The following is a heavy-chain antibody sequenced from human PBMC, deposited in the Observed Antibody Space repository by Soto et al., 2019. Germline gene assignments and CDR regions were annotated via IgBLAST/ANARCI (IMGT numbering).Heavy chain of an antibody. V-gene: IGHV3-23*01. J-gene: IGHJ5*02. CDR3: AKDSLVAGKRWFDP. Sequence: GGSLRLSCAASGFTFSSYSMSWVRQAPGKGLEWVSGISGSGSTTDYADSVKGRFTISRDNSKNTLYLQMNSLRAEDMAVYYCAKDSLVAGKRWFDPWGQGTLVTVSS. CDR2: ISGSGSTT. CDR1: GFTFSSYS.